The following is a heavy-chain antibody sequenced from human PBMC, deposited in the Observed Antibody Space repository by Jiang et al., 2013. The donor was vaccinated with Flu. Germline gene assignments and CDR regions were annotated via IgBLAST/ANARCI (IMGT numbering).Heavy chain of an antibody. Sequence: PGLVKPSETLSLTCTVSGASIITYYWSWIRQSPGKGLEWIGYIYYSGSTNYNPSLKSRVTISVDTSKNQFSLKLSSVTAADTAVYYCARQMVRGVISDYWGQGTLVTVSS. CDR3: ARQMVRGVISDY. CDR1: GASIITYY. CDR2: IYYSGST. D-gene: IGHD3-10*01. V-gene: IGHV4-59*08. J-gene: IGHJ4*02.